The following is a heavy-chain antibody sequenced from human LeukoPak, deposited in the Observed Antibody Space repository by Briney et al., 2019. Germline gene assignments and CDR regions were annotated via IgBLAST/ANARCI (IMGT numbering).Heavy chain of an antibody. Sequence: SETLSLTCSVSGDSFNTYYWSWIRQPPGKGLEWIGYMFYSGSTNYNPSLKSRVTISVDTSKNQFSLNLHSVTAADTALYYCARVGQWQYYFDYWGQGTLVTVSS. J-gene: IGHJ4*02. CDR2: MFYSGST. CDR3: ARVGQWQYYFDY. D-gene: IGHD6-19*01. V-gene: IGHV4-59*01. CDR1: GDSFNTYY.